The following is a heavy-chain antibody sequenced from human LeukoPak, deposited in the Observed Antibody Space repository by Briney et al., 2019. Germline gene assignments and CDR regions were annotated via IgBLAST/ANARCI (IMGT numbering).Heavy chain of an antibody. J-gene: IGHJ4*02. CDR3: ASAPGYSSSSNLDY. CDR2: IIPIFGTA. CDR1: GGTFSSYA. D-gene: IGHD6-13*01. Sequence: SVKVSCKASGGTFSSYAISWVRQAPGQGLEWMGGIIPIFGTANYAQKFQGRVTITADESTSTAYMELSSLRSEDTAVYYCASAPGYSSSSNLDYWGQGTLVTVSS. V-gene: IGHV1-69*13.